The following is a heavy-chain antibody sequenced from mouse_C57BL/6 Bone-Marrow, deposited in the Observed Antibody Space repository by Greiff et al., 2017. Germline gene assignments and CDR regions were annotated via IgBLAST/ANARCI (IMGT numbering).Heavy chain of an antibody. CDR3: ARSTGYVDYFDY. D-gene: IGHD3-2*02. CDR1: GYTFTSYW. Sequence: VQLQQPGAELVKPGASVKLSCKASGYTFTSYWMQWVKQRPGQGLEWIGEIDPSDSYTNSNQKFKGKATLTVDTSSSTAYMQLSSLTSEDSAVYYCARSTGYVDYFDYWGQGTTLTVSS. J-gene: IGHJ2*01. CDR2: IDPSDSYT. V-gene: IGHV1-50*01.